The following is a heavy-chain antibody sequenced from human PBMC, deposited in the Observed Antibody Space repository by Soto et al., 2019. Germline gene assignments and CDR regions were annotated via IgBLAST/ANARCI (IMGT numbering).Heavy chain of an antibody. V-gene: IGHV4-61*01. J-gene: IGHJ4*02. CDR3: AGGCSSSWYDFDY. D-gene: IGHD6-13*01. CDR1: GGSVSSGSYY. Sequence: SETLSLTCTVSGGSVSSGSYYWSWIRQPPGKGLEWIGYIYYSGSTNYNPSLKSRVTISVDTSKNQFSLKLSSVTAADTAVYYCAGGCSSSWYDFDYWGQGTLVTVSS. CDR2: IYYSGST.